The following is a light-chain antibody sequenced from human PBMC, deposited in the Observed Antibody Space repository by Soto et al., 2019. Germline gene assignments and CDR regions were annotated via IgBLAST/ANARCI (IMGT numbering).Light chain of an antibody. Sequence: QSALTQPASVSGSPGQSITISCSGTSSGVGSYNHVAWYQQFPGKTPKLIIYEVTYRPSGVSHRFSASKSGNTASLTISGLQAEDEADYYCNSYTGSSTSYVFGTGTKLTVL. CDR3: NSYTGSSTSYV. J-gene: IGLJ1*01. CDR1: SSGVGSYNH. V-gene: IGLV2-14*01. CDR2: EVT.